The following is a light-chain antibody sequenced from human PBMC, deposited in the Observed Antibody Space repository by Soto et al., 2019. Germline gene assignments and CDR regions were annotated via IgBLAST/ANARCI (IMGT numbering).Light chain of an antibody. Sequence: EILLTQYPGILSLHPGESATLSCGASQSVGTSLVWYQQKPGQAPRLLVYGASSRATDIPERLSGSGYGTDLTITISRLETEDFEVYSCQQYGAYTLTFGGGTKVDIK. CDR3: QQYGAYTLT. CDR1: QSVGTS. CDR2: GAS. V-gene: IGKV3-20*01. J-gene: IGKJ4*01.